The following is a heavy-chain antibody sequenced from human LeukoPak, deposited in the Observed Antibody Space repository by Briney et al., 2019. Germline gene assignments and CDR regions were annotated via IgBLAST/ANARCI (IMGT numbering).Heavy chain of an antibody. CDR2: ITTSSTYT. Sequence: GGSLRLSCAASDFSFITYAMSWVRQTPGKGLEWISSITTSSTYTFYADSVKGRFTISRDNARNSLYLQMSSLRVEDTAVYYCARDPYSGTYGNTYYYYMDVWGKGTTVTISS. CDR1: DFSFITYA. J-gene: IGHJ6*03. CDR3: ARDPYSGTYGNTYYYYMDV. V-gene: IGHV3-21*01. D-gene: IGHD1-26*01.